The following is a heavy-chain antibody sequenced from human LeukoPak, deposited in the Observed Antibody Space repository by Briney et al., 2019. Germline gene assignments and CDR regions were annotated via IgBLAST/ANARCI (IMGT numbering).Heavy chain of an antibody. J-gene: IGHJ3*02. V-gene: IGHV4-31*11. CDR1: GGSFSGYY. Sequence: SETLSLTCAVYGGSFSGYYWSWIRQHPGKGLEWIGYIYYSGSTYYNPSLKSRVTISVDTPKNQFSLKLSSVTAADTAVYYCARYCSSTSCYFRDIWGQGTMVTVSS. CDR3: ARYCSSTSCYFRDI. CDR2: IYYSGST. D-gene: IGHD2-2*01.